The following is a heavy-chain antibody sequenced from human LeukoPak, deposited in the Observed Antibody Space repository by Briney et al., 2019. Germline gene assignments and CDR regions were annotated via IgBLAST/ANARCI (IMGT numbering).Heavy chain of an antibody. CDR3: ARKSATRQTSEFDY. V-gene: IGHV1-2*02. Sequence: ASVKVSCKASGYTFTDYYMNWVRQAPGQGLEWMGWINPNSGGTNYSQKFQGRVTMTRDTSISTAYMQLNRLTSDDTAVYYCARKSATRQTSEFDYWGQGTLVTVSS. J-gene: IGHJ4*02. D-gene: IGHD2-2*01. CDR1: GYTFTDYY. CDR2: INPNSGGT.